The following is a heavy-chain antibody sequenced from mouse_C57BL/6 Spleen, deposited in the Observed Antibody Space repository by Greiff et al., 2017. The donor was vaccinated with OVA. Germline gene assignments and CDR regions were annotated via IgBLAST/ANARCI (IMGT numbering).Heavy chain of an antibody. V-gene: IGHV6-3*01. CDR2: IRLKSDNYAT. Sequence: EVKLVESGGGLVQPGGSMKLSCVASGFTFSNYWMNWVRQSPEKGLEWVAQIRLKSDNYATHYAESVKGRFTISRDDSKSSVYLQMNNLRAEDTGIYYCTAPIYYGNYVWFAYWGQGTLVTVSA. D-gene: IGHD2-1*01. CDR3: TAPIYYGNYVWFAY. CDR1: GFTFSNYW. J-gene: IGHJ3*01.